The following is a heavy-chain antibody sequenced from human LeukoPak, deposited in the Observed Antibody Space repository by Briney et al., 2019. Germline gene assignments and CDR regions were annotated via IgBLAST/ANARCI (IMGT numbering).Heavy chain of an antibody. J-gene: IGHJ4*02. CDR1: GFTFSSYA. D-gene: IGHD6-13*01. V-gene: IGHV3-30-3*02. CDR3: AKRTSGSSWYSSDS. Sequence: GGSLRLSCAASGFTFSSYAMHWVRQAPGTGLEWVAVISYDGSSKYHADSVKGRFTISRDNSKNTLFLQMNSLRAEDTAVYYCAKRTSGSSWYSSDSWGQGTLVTVSS. CDR2: ISYDGSSK.